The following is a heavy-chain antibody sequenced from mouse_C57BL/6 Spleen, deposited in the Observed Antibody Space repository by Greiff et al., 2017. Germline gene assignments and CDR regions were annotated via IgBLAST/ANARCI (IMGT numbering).Heavy chain of an antibody. CDR2: ISNGGGST. D-gene: IGHD1-1*01. Sequence: EVQRVESGGGLVQPGGSLKLSCAASGFTFSDYYMYWVRQTPEKRLEWVAYISNGGGSTYYPDTVKGRFTLSRDNAKNTLYLQMSRLKSEDTAMYCWARQGCYGRGFAYWGQGTLVTVSA. CDR3: ARQGCYGRGFAY. J-gene: IGHJ3*01. V-gene: IGHV5-12*01. CDR1: GFTFSDYY.